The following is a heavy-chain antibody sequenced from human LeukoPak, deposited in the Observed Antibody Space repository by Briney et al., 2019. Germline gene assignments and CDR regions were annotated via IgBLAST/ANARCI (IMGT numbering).Heavy chain of an antibody. Sequence: ASVKVSCKASVYTFTSYGISWVRQAPGQGLEWMGWISAYNGNTNYAQKRQGRVTMTTDTSTSTAYMELRSLRSDDTAVYYCARDRVSQYCSGGSCYPGCDYWGQGTLVTVSS. CDR1: VYTFTSYG. D-gene: IGHD2-15*01. J-gene: IGHJ4*02. V-gene: IGHV1-18*01. CDR2: ISAYNGNT. CDR3: ARDRVSQYCSGGSCYPGCDY.